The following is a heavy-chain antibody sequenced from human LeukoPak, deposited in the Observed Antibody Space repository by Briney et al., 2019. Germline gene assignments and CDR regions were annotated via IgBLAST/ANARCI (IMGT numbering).Heavy chain of an antibody. CDR2: FFYSGGT. D-gene: IGHD6-13*01. J-gene: IGHJ4*02. CDR1: GGSISSRPYC. Sequence: SETLSLTCTVSGGSISSRPYCWGWIRQPPGKGLEWLGSFFYSGGTNYKPSLKSRVTISVDTSKNQFSLKLSSVTAADTAVYYCARLVVSSWYHEVLLGRDYWGQGTLVTVSS. V-gene: IGHV4-39*01. CDR3: ARLVVSSWYHEVLLGRDY.